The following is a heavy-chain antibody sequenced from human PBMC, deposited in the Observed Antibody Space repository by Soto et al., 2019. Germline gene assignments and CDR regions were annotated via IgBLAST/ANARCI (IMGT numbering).Heavy chain of an antibody. J-gene: IGHJ4*02. Sequence: PSQTLSLTCAISGDSVSGNSAAWNWIRQSPSRGLEWLGRTYYRSRWYNDYAVSVKSRITVTPDTSKNQFSLHLNSVTPEDTAVYYCAREFTYYARSDRYLDYWGQGALVTVSS. V-gene: IGHV6-1*01. CDR3: AREFTYYARSDRYLDY. CDR1: GDSVSGNSAA. CDR2: TYYRSRWYN. D-gene: IGHD3-16*01.